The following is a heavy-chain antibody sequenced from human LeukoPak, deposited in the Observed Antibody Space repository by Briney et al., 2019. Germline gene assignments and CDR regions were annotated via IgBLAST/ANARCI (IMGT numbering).Heavy chain of an antibody. CDR1: DDSFSSHY. J-gene: IGHJ3*02. V-gene: IGHV4-59*11. D-gene: IGHD4-17*01. CDR2: ISYIGST. Sequence: SETLSLTCAVSDDSFSSHYWTWIRQPPGKGLEWIGYISYIGSTNYNPSLKSRVTTSIDTSKNQFSLKLTSVTAADTAVYYCARDLVAVTKGFDIWGQGTMVSVSS. CDR3: ARDLVAVTKGFDI.